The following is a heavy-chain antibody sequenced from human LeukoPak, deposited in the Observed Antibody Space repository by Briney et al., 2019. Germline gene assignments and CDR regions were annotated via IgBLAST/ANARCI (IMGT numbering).Heavy chain of an antibody. V-gene: IGHV3-30*18. Sequence: PGGSLRLSCAASGFTFSNYGMHWVRQAPGKGLEWVAVISYDGSNKYYAGSVKGRFTISRDNSKNTLYLQMNSLRAEDTAVYYCAKWGIAAAGTWFDPWGQGTLVTVSS. CDR2: ISYDGSNK. CDR1: GFTFSNYG. J-gene: IGHJ5*02. CDR3: AKWGIAAAGTWFDP. D-gene: IGHD6-13*01.